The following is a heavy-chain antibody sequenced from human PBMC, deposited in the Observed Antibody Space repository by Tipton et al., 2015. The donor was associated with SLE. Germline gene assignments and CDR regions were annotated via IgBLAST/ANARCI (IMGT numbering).Heavy chain of an antibody. CDR2: INHSGST. CDR1: GGSFSGYY. CDR3: ARCGSSLTWDYYYMDV. V-gene: IGHV4-34*01. D-gene: IGHD6-6*01. J-gene: IGHJ6*03. Sequence: TLSLTCAVYGGSFSGYYWSWIRQPPGKGLEWIGEINHSGSTNYNPSLKSRVTTSVDTSKNQFSLKLSSMTAADTAVYYCARCGSSLTWDYYYMDVWGKGTTVTISS.